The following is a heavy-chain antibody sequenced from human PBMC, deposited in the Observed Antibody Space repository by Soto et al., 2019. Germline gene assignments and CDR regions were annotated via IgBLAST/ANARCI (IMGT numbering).Heavy chain of an antibody. CDR3: ARGVAGTLYYYYYMDV. Sequence: ASVKVSCKASGYTFTSYGISWVRQAPGQGLEWMGWISAYNGNTNYAQKLQGRVTMTTDASTSTAYMELRSLRSDDTAVYYCARGVAGTLYYYYYMDVWGKGTTVTVSS. D-gene: IGHD6-19*01. CDR1: GYTFTSYG. J-gene: IGHJ6*03. V-gene: IGHV1-18*01. CDR2: ISAYNGNT.